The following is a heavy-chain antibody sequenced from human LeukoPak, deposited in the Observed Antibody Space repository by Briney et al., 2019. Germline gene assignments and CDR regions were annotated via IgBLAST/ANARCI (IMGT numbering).Heavy chain of an antibody. CDR2: INPNSGGT. J-gene: IGHJ5*02. CDR3: ARDHCSGGSCYLYNWFDP. D-gene: IGHD2-15*01. CDR1: GYTFTGYY. Sequence: GASVKVSCKASGYTFTGYYMHWVRQAPGQGLEWMGWINPNSGGTNYAQKLQGWVTMTRDTSISTAYMELSRLRSDDTAVYYCARDHCSGGSCYLYNWFDPWGQGTLVTVSS. V-gene: IGHV1-2*04.